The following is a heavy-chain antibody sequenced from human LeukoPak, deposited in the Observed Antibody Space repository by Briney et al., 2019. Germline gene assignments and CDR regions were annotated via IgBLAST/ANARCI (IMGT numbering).Heavy chain of an antibody. V-gene: IGHV3-20*04. CDR2: INWNGGST. Sequence: GGSLRLSCTASGFTFSSHWMHWVRDAPGKGLEWVSGINWNGGSTGYADSVKGRFTISRDNAKNSLYLQMNSLRAEDTALYYCARGIDYWGQGTLVTVSS. J-gene: IGHJ4*02. CDR1: GFTFSSHW. CDR3: ARGIDY.